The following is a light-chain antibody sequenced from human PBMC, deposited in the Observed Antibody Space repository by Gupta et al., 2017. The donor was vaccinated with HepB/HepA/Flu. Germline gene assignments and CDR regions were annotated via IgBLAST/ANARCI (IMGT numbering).Light chain of an antibody. CDR3: QQYSGNRRR. V-gene: IGKV4-1*01. CDR2: WAS. J-gene: IGKJ1*01. CDR1: QSVLYSSNNKNY. Sequence: DIVMTQSPDSLTVSLGERATINYKSSQSVLYSSNNKNYLAWYQQKPGQPPRLLIYWASTRESGVPDRFRGCGSGTDFTLTIISLKAEDVAVYYCQQYSGNRRRFGQGTKVEIK.